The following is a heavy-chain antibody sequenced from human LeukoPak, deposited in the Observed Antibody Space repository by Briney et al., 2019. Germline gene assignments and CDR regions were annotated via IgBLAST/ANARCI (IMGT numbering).Heavy chain of an antibody. CDR3: AKDLEWFGYYYFGMDV. Sequence: GRSLRLSCAASGFTFSSYGMHWVRQAPGKGLEWVAFIRYDGSDKYYADSVKGRFTISRDNSKNTLYLQMNSLRAEDTAVYYCAKDLEWFGYYYFGMDVWGQGTTVTVSS. CDR2: IRYDGSDK. J-gene: IGHJ6*02. D-gene: IGHD3-3*01. CDR1: GFTFSSYG. V-gene: IGHV3-30*02.